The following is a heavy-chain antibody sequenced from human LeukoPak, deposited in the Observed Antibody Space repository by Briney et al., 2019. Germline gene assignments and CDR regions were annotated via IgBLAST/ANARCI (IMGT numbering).Heavy chain of an antibody. CDR2: IWYDGSNK. J-gene: IGHJ4*02. CDR1: GFTFSSYG. V-gene: IGHV3-33*01. CDR3: ARDTLPRYCSGGSCPLGY. Sequence: GRSLRLSCAASGFTFSSYGMHWVRQAPGKGLGWVAVIWYDGSNKYYADSVKGRFTISRDNSKNTLYLQMNSLRAEDTAVYYCARDTLPRYCSGGSCPLGYWGQGTLVTVSS. D-gene: IGHD2-15*01.